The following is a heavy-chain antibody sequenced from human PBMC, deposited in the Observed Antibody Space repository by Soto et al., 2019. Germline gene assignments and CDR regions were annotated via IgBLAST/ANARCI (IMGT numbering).Heavy chain of an antibody. V-gene: IGHV3-48*01. CDR3: ARGRSYFDY. J-gene: IGHJ4*02. CDR1: GFTFSSYS. Sequence: GSLRLSCAASGFTFSSYSMNWVRQAPGKGLEWVSYISSSSSTIYYADSVKGRFTISRDNAKNSLYLQMNSLRAEDTAVYYCARGRSYFDYWGQGTLVTVSS. CDR2: ISSSSSTI.